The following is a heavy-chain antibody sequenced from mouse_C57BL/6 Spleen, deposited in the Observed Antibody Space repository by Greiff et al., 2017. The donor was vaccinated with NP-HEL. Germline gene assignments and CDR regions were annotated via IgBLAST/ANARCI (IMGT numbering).Heavy chain of an antibody. CDR3: ASQHHEYEDAMDY. J-gene: IGHJ4*01. D-gene: IGHD2-4*01. Sequence: EVQLQQSGPELVKPGASVTISCKASGYSFTGYYMHWVKQSHGNILDWIGYIYPYNGVSSYNQKFKGKATLTVDKSSSTAYMELRSLTSQDSAVYDCASQHHEYEDAMDYWGQGTSVTVSS. V-gene: IGHV1-31*01. CDR1: GYSFTGYY. CDR2: IYPYNGVS.